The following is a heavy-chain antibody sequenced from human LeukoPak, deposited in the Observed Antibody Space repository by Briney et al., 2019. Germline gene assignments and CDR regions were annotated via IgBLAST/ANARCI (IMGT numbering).Heavy chain of an antibody. CDR1: GFTFSSYE. CDR3: ARESGAWYFDL. Sequence: QPGGSLRLSCAASGFTFSSYEMNWVRQAPGKGLEWVSYIGSSGTTINYADSVRGRFTISRDNAKNSLYLQMNSLRAADTAVYYCARESGAWYFDLWGRGTLVTVSS. V-gene: IGHV3-48*03. J-gene: IGHJ2*01. CDR2: IGSSGTTI.